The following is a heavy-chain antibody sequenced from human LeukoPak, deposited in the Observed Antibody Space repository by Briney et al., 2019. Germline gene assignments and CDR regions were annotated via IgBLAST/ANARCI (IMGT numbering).Heavy chain of an antibody. V-gene: IGHV1-2*06. CDR2: IKPNSGGT. J-gene: IGHJ3*02. Sequence: ASVKVSCKTSGYTFTGYYIHWVRQAPGQGLEWMGRIKPNSGGTNYAQKFQDRVTMTRDTSMSTDYMELSRLRSDDTAVYYCARESPEDAFDIWGQGTTVTVSS. CDR3: ARESPEDAFDI. CDR1: GYTFTGYY.